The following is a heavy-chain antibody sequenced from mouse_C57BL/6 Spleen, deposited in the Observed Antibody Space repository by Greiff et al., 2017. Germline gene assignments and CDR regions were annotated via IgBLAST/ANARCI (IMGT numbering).Heavy chain of an antibody. CDR2: IYPGDGDT. J-gene: IGHJ1*01. D-gene: IGHD4-1*01. CDR3: ARSRSNWGGHFAV. V-gene: IGHV1-80*01. CDR1: GYAFSSYW. Sequence: QVQLQQSGAELVKPGASVKISCKASGYAFSSYWMNWVKQRPGKGLERIGQIYPGDGDTNYNGKFKGKATLTADKSSSTAYMQLSSLTSEDSAVYFCARSRSNWGGHFAVWGAGTTVAVSS.